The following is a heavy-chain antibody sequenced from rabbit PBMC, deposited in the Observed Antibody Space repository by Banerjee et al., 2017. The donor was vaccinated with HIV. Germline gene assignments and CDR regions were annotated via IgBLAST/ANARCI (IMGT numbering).Heavy chain of an antibody. V-gene: IGHV1S45*01. CDR2: IYAGSSGTT. CDR3: ARDTGSSFSTYGMDL. D-gene: IGHD8-1*01. J-gene: IGHJ6*01. CDR1: GFSFSNKAV. Sequence: QEQLVESGGGLVKPGASLTLTCKASGFSFSNKAVMCWVRQAPGKGLEWIACIYAGSSGTTYYASWAKGRFTISKTSSTTVTLQMTSLTAADTATYFCARDTGSSFSTYGMDLWGPGTLVTVS.